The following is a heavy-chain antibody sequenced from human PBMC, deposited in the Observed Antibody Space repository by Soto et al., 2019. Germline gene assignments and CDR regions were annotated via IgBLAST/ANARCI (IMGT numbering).Heavy chain of an antibody. CDR2: IIPIFGTA. D-gene: IGHD3-22*01. V-gene: IGHV1-69*13. CDR3: AREEYYYDSSGSPNWFDP. Sequence: ASVKVSCKASGGTFSSYAISWVRQAPGQGLEWMGGIIPIFGTANYAQKFQGRVTITADESTSTAYMELSSLRSEDTAVYYFAREEYYYDSSGSPNWFDPWGQGTLVTVSS. J-gene: IGHJ5*02. CDR1: GGTFSSYA.